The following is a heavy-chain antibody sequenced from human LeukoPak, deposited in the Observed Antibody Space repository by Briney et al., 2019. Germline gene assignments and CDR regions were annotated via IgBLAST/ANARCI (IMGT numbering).Heavy chain of an antibody. Sequence: GASVKVSCKASGYTFTSYDINWVRQATGQGLEWMGWMNPNSGNTGYAQKFQGRVTMTRNTSISTAYMELSSLRSEDTAVYYCATHFYSYGYLFDYWGQGTLVTVSS. CDR2: MNPNSGNT. D-gene: IGHD5-18*01. CDR3: ATHFYSYGYLFDY. J-gene: IGHJ4*02. CDR1: GYTFTSYD. V-gene: IGHV1-8*01.